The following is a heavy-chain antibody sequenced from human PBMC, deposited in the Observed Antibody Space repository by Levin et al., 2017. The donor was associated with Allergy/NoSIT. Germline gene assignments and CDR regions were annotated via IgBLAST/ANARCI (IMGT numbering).Heavy chain of an antibody. V-gene: IGHV2-5*02. Sequence: SGPTLVKPTQTLTLTCTFSGFSLSTSGVGVGWIRQPPGKALEWLALIYWDDDKRYSPSLKSRLTITKDTSKNQVVLTMTNMDPVDTATYYCAHRRCSSTSCYGWGEYFQHWGQGTLVTVSS. D-gene: IGHD2-2*01. CDR1: GFSLSTSGVG. J-gene: IGHJ1*01. CDR2: IYWDDDK. CDR3: AHRRCSSTSCYGWGEYFQH.